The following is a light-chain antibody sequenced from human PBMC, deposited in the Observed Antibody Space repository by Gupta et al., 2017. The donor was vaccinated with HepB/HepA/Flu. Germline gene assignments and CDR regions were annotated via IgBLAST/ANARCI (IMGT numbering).Light chain of an antibody. CDR1: QDINNH. J-gene: IGKJ1*01. V-gene: IGKV1-16*01. CDR2: DAS. Sequence: DAQLAQSPSSVSASVGDRVISTCRASQDINNHLAWFQQKPGEAPKFLIYDASSLKSGVPSRCSGSACGTEFTLTIRSLQQEDFGTYYCQQYNNYPLTFGQGTQVEIK. CDR3: QQYNNYPLT.